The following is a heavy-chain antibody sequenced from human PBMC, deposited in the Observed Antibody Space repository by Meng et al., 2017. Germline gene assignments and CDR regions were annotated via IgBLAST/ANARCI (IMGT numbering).Heavy chain of an antibody. D-gene: IGHD3-22*01. Sequence: EVPLVESGGGLVQPGGSLRLSCEASGFTFSNSWIHWVRQAPGKGLVWVSRINSDGSSTSYADSVKGRFIISRDNAKNTLFLQMNSLRAEDTAVYYCARANREGGGYYLDYWGQGTLVTVSS. V-gene: IGHV3-74*01. CDR1: GFTFSNSW. J-gene: IGHJ4*02. CDR3: ARANREGGGYYLDY. CDR2: INSDGSST.